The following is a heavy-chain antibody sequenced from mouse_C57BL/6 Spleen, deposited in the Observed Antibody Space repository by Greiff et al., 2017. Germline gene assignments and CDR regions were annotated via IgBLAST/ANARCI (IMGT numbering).Heavy chain of an antibody. CDR2: IWSGGST. CDR1: GFSLTSYG. D-gene: IGHD1-1*01. Sequence: QVQLKESGPGLVQPSQSLSITCTVSGFSLTSYGVHWVRQSPGKGLEWLGVIWSGGSTDYNAAFISRLSISKDNSKSQVFFKMNSLKADDTAIYYCARDYGSSHWYFDVWGTGTTVTVSS. J-gene: IGHJ1*03. V-gene: IGHV2-2*01. CDR3: ARDYGSSHWYFDV.